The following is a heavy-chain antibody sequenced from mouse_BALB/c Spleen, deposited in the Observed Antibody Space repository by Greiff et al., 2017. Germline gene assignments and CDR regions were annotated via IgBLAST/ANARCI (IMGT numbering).Heavy chain of an antibody. V-gene: IGHV5-6-5*01. CDR3: ARGNGYWFAY. CDR1: GFTFSSYA. CDR2: ISSGGST. Sequence: EVKLMESGGGLVKPGGSLKLSCAASGFTFSSYAMSWVRQTPEKRLEWVASISSGGSTYYPDSVKGRFTISRDNARNILYLQMSSLRSEDTAMYYCARGNGYWFAYWGQGTLVTVSA. D-gene: IGHD2-2*01. J-gene: IGHJ3*01.